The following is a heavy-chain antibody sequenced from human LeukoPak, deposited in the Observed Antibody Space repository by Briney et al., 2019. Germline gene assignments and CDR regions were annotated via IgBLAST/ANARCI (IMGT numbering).Heavy chain of an antibody. J-gene: IGHJ3*02. Sequence: ASVKVSCKASGYTFTGYYTHWVRQAPGQGLEWMGWINPNSGGTNYAQKFQGRVTMTRDTSISTAYMELSRLRSDDTAVYYCAITTVTTYAFDIWGQGTMVTVSS. CDR1: GYTFTGYY. V-gene: IGHV1-2*02. CDR2: INPNSGGT. D-gene: IGHD4-17*01. CDR3: AITTVTTYAFDI.